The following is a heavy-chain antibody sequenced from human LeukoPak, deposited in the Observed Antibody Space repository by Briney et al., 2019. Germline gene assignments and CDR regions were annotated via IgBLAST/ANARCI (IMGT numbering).Heavy chain of an antibody. CDR3: ARESPRLSRDFDY. J-gene: IGHJ4*02. V-gene: IGHV3-11*01. Sequence: GGSLRLSCAASGFTFSDYYMGWIRQAPGKGLDWVSYITDTGSTIYYADSVKGRFTISRDNAKNSLYLQMSSLRAEDTAVYYCARESPRLSRDFDYWGQGTLVTVSS. CDR2: ITDTGSTI. CDR1: GFTFSDYY. D-gene: IGHD6-13*01.